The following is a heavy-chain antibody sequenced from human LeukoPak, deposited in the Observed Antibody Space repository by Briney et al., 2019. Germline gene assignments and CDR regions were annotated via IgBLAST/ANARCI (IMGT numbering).Heavy chain of an antibody. J-gene: IGHJ2*01. CDR3: ARGFQAGIAAAGSYFDL. V-gene: IGHV4-38-2*02. Sequence: SETLSLTCTVSGYSISSGYYWGWIRQPPGKGLEWIGSIYHSGSTYYNPSLKSRVTISVDTSKNQFSLKLSSVTAADTAVYYCARGFQAGIAAAGSYFDLWGRGTLVTVSS. CDR2: IYHSGST. D-gene: IGHD6-13*01. CDR1: GYSISSGYY.